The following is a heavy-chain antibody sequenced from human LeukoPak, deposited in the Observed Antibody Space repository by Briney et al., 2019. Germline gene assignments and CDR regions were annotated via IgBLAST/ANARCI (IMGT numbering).Heavy chain of an antibody. V-gene: IGHV3-53*01. CDR3: VRTSPIDY. Sequence: PGGSLRLSCAVSGFTIKTSYMTWVRQAPGKGLEWVSVIYSNGNTYYADSVKGRFTISRDNSKNTLYLQISSLRVEDTAMYYCVRTSPIDYWGQGTLVSVSS. CDR1: GFTIKTSY. CDR2: IYSNGNT. J-gene: IGHJ4*02. D-gene: IGHD2-2*01.